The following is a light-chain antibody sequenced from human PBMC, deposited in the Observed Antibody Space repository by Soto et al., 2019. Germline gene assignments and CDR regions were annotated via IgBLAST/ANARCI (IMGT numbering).Light chain of an antibody. CDR1: SSNIGAGYD. V-gene: IGLV1-40*01. Sequence: QSVLTQPPSVSGAPGQRVTISCTGSSSNIGAGYDVHWYQQLPGTAPKLLLYGNSNRPSGVPDRFSGSKSGTSASLAITGLQAEDEADYYCQSYDSSLSGWVFGGGTKRTVL. CDR3: QSYDSSLSGWV. J-gene: IGLJ3*02. CDR2: GNS.